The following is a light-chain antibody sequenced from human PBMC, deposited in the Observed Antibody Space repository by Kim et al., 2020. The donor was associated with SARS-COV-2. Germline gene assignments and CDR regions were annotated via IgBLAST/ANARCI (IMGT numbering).Light chain of an antibody. CDR2: DTS. J-gene: IGKJ1*01. CDR3: QQRYSWPRT. V-gene: IGKV3-11*01. Sequence: EIVLTQSPASPSLSPGEKATLSCRAGQSISTFLAWYQQRLGQAPKLLIYDTSKRAAGVPARFSASGSGTDFTLTISSLEPDDFATYYCQQRYSWPRTFGQGTKVDIK. CDR1: QSISTF.